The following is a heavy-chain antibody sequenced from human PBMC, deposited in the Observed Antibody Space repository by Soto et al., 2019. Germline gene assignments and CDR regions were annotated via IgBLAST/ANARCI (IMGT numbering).Heavy chain of an antibody. D-gene: IGHD6-13*01. CDR2: IDPSGGST. V-gene: IGHV1-46*01. J-gene: IGHJ6*02. Sequence: ASVKVSCKASGYIFTSYYMHWVRQAPGQGLDWMGVIDPSGGSTSYAQSFQGRVTLTRGASTSTVYMELSSLRSDDTALYYCARDRGRAAAGEYFYYGMDVWGQGSTVTVS. CDR1: GYIFTSYY. CDR3: ARDRGRAAAGEYFYYGMDV.